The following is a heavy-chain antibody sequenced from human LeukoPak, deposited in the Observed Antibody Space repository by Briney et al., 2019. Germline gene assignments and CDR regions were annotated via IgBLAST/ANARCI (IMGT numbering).Heavy chain of an antibody. CDR3: ARSSLDDSSGYYEGY. Sequence: GESLKISCKGSGYGFTSYWIGWVRQMPGKGLEWMGIIYPGDSDTRYSPSFQGQVTISADKSISTAYLQWSSLKASDTAMYYCARSSLDDSSGYYEGYWGQGTLVTVSS. D-gene: IGHD3-22*01. V-gene: IGHV5-51*01. J-gene: IGHJ4*02. CDR1: GYGFTSYW. CDR2: IYPGDSDT.